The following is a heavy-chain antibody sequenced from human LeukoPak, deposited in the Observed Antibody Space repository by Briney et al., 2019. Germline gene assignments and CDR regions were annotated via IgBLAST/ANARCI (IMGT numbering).Heavy chain of an antibody. J-gene: IGHJ4*02. V-gene: IGHV4-61*01. CDR1: GGSVSSGTYY. D-gene: IGHD3-22*01. Sequence: PSETLSLTCTVSGGSVSSGTYYWSWIRQPPGKGLEWIGHIYYSGSTNYNPSLKSRVTISVDTTKNQFSLKLNSVTAADTAVYYCARSMGALGYYDSRGYYPNFDYWGQGTLVTVSS. CDR3: ARSMGALGYYDSRGYYPNFDY. CDR2: IYYSGST.